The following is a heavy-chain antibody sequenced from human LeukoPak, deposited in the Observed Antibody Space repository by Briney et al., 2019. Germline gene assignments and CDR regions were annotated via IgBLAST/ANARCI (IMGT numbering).Heavy chain of an antibody. CDR3: ARDGQLVLFDY. D-gene: IGHD6-6*01. CDR2: ISSSSSYI. CDR1: GFTFSSYS. V-gene: IGHV3-21*01. Sequence: PGGSLRLSCAASGFTFSSYSMNWVRQAPGKGLEWVSSISSSSSYIYYADSVKGRLTISRDNAKNSLYLQMNSLRAEDTAVYYCARDGQLVLFDYWGQGTLVTVSS. J-gene: IGHJ4*02.